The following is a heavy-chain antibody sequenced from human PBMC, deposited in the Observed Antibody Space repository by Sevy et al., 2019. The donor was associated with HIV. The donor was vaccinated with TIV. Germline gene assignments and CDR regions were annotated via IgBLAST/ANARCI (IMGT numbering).Heavy chain of an antibody. Sequence: GGSLRLSCAASGFTFSSYGMHWVRQAPGKGLEWVAVIWYDGSNKYYADSVKGRFTISRDNSKNTLYLQMNSLRAEDTAVYYCARDYSNYGLFDYWGQGTLVTVSS. D-gene: IGHD4-4*01. J-gene: IGHJ4*02. V-gene: IGHV3-33*01. CDR1: GFTFSSYG. CDR3: ARDYSNYGLFDY. CDR2: IWYDGSNK.